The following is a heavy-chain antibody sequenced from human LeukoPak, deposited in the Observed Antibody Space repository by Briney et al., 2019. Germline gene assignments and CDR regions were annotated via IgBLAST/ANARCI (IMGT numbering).Heavy chain of an antibody. CDR2: ISAYNGNT. J-gene: IGHJ4*02. Sequence: GASVKVSCKASGYTFTSYGISWVRQAPGQGLEWMGWISAYNGNTNYAQKLQGRVTMTTDASTSTAYMGLRSLRSDDTAVYYCARSFLDGIAVAGFDYWGQGTLVTVSS. CDR3: ARSFLDGIAVAGFDY. V-gene: IGHV1-18*01. CDR1: GYTFTSYG. D-gene: IGHD6-19*01.